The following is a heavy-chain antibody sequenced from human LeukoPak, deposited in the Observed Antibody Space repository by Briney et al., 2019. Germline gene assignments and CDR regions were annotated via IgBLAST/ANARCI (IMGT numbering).Heavy chain of an antibody. CDR1: GGSFSGYY. V-gene: IGHV4-39*01. J-gene: IGHJ4*02. CDR3: ARTLPSEYYYDSSGYYYTPLIDY. CDR2: IYYSGST. Sequence: SETLSLTCAVYGGSFSGYYWGWIRQPPGKGLEWIGSIYYSGSTYYNPSLKSRVTISVDTSKNQFSLKLSSVTAADTAVYYCARTLPSEYYYDSSGYYYTPLIDYWGQGTLVTVSS. D-gene: IGHD3-22*01.